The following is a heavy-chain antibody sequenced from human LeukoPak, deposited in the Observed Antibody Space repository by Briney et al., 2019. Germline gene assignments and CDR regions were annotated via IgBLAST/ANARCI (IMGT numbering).Heavy chain of an antibody. CDR3: ARGPRASLHAFDI. CDR2: ISSNSPYT. D-gene: IGHD1-14*01. Sequence: PGGSLRLSCAASGFTFSDYYMSWIRQSPGKGLEWISYISSNSPYTSYADSVEGRFTVSRDNAKNPLHLQMNSLTAEDTAVYYCARGPRASLHAFDIWGRGTMVSVSS. V-gene: IGHV3-11*06. J-gene: IGHJ3*02. CDR1: GFTFSDYY.